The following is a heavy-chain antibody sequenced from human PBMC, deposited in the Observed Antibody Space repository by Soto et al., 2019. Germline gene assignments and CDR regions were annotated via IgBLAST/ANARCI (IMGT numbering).Heavy chain of an antibody. V-gene: IGHV3-30*18. D-gene: IGHD2-8*01. CDR2: ISYDGSKK. CDR1: VLTVSAYG. J-gene: IGHJ3*02. Sequence: GGALRLSCEASVLTVSAYGMHWVRQAPGKGLEWVATISYDGSKKYFGDSVKGRFTISRDNSKSTLYLEMNSLRTEDTAVYYCAKASHCNKGRCSLGLIGDRAFDIWGQGSMVTVS. CDR3: AKASHCNKGRCSLGLIGDRAFDI.